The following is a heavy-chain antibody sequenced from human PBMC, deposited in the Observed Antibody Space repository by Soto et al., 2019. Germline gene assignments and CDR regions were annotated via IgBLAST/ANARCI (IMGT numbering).Heavy chain of an antibody. Sequence: EVQLLESGGGLVQPGGSLRLSCAASGFTFRTYAMSWVRQAPGKGLEWVSAISGSAGSTYYADSVKGRLTISRDNSKNTMYLQMNSLRAEDTAIYYCAKDSSGGWFDDAFDIWGQGTMVTVSS. V-gene: IGHV3-23*01. CDR1: GFTFRTYA. D-gene: IGHD6-19*01. J-gene: IGHJ3*02. CDR3: AKDSSGGWFDDAFDI. CDR2: ISGSAGST.